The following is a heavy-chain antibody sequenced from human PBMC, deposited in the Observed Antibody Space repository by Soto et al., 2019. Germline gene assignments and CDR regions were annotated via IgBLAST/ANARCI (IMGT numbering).Heavy chain of an antibody. CDR1: GGSISSYY. CDR2: IYYSGST. J-gene: IGHJ4*02. D-gene: IGHD3-22*01. Sequence: PSETLSLTCTVSGGSISSYYWSWIRQPPGKGLEWVGYIYYSGSTNYNPPLKSRVTISVDTSKNQFSLKLSSVTAADTAVYYCARGSYYYDSSGYYPSSWGQGTLVTVSS. CDR3: ARGSYYYDSSGYYPSS. V-gene: IGHV4-59*01.